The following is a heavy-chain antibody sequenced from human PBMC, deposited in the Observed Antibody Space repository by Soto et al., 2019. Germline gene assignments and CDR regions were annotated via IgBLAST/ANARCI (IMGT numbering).Heavy chain of an antibody. CDR2: ISGSGGST. D-gene: IGHD3-22*01. CDR1: GFTFSSYA. CDR3: AKGRAYYYDSSGYYSPSYYFDY. J-gene: IGHJ4*02. Sequence: PGGSLRLSCGASGFTFSSYAMSWVRQAPGKGLEWVSAISGSGGSTYYADSVKGRFTISRDNSKNTLYLQMNSLRAEDTAVYYCAKGRAYYYDSSGYYSPSYYFDYWGQGTLVTVSS. V-gene: IGHV3-23*01.